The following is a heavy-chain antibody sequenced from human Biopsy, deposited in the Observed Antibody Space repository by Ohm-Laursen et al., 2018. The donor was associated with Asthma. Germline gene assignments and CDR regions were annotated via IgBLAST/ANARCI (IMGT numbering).Heavy chain of an antibody. D-gene: IGHD1-26*01. J-gene: IGHJ4*02. Sequence: SLRLSCAASGFVFRSHAMHWVRQAPGKGLEWVAVVSYDGGVVHYADSVKGRFTISRDNSKNTLFLEMNSLRPEDTAVYYCAKELFPGWELRRGPDSWGQGTLVTVSS. CDR3: AKELFPGWELRRGPDS. V-gene: IGHV3-30*18. CDR1: GFVFRSHA. CDR2: VSYDGGVV.